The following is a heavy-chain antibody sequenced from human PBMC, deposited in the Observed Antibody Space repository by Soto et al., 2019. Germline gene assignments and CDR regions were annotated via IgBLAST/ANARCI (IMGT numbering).Heavy chain of an antibody. J-gene: IGHJ4*02. V-gene: IGHV2-5*02. Sequence: QITLKESGPSLLRPTQTLTLTCTYSGFSLSSSGVGVCWFLQPPGKALEWLTFLYWDDDKRNTLSLKTRLTITNDTSKYQVVLTMTNMDPAATATYYCARLVVAGITYYFGSWGQVPLVIAS. CDR1: GFSLSSSGVG. CDR3: ARLVVAGITYYFGS. D-gene: IGHD3-10*01. CDR2: LYWDDDK.